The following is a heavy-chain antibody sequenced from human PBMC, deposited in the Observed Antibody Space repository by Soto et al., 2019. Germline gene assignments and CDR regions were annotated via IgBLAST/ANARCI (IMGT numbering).Heavy chain of an antibody. CDR1: GGTFSSYA. CDR3: ATGAVVPAAITYYYYGMDV. V-gene: IGHV1-69*13. J-gene: IGHJ6*02. Sequence: SVKVSCKASGGTFSSYAISWVRQAPGQGLEWMGGIIPIFGTANYAQKFQGRVTITADESTSTAYMELSSLRSEDTAVYYCATGAVVPAAITYYYYGMDVWGQGTTVTVSS. D-gene: IGHD2-2*02. CDR2: IIPIFGTA.